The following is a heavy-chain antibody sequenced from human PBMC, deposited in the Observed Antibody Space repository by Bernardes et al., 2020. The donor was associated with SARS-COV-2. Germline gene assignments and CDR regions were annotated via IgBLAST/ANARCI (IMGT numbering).Heavy chain of an antibody. D-gene: IGHD6-13*01. CDR1: GGSLSGNSYY. Sequence: SETLSLTCTVSGGSLSGNSYYWGWIRQPKGQELEWIGSHYYSRSTYYNPSLKSRVTITVDTPKNQFALKLSPVTAADTAVYYRARVGRGSSWYENAFDIWGQGTMVT. J-gene: IGHJ3*02. CDR3: ARVGRGSSWYENAFDI. V-gene: IGHV4-39*06. CDR2: HYYSRST.